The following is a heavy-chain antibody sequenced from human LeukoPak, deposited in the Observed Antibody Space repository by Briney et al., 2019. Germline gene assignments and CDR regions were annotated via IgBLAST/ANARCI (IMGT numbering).Heavy chain of an antibody. CDR1: GGSFSSGSYY. J-gene: IGHJ3*02. CDR3: ARLTRAFDI. V-gene: IGHV4-61*01. CDR2: IYYSGST. Sequence: SETLSLTCTVSGGSFSSGSYYWSWIRQPPGKGLEWIGYIYYSGSTNYNPSLKSRVTISVDTSKNQFSLKLSSVTAADTAVYYCARLTRAFDIWGQGTMVTVSS.